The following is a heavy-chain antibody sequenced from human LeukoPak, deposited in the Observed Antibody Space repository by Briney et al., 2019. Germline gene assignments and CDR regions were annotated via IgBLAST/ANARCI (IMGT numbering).Heavy chain of an antibody. J-gene: IGHJ5*02. CDR2: IHYTGST. CDR1: GGSISGYY. V-gene: IGHV4-59*08. D-gene: IGHD1-7*01. Sequence: SETLSLTCTVSGGSISGYYWSWIRQTPGKGLEWIEYIHYTGSTNYNPSLRSRVTISVDTSKNHFSLKLNSVTAADTAVYYCARRANNWNSVEFDPWGQGTLVTVSS. CDR3: ARRANNWNSVEFDP.